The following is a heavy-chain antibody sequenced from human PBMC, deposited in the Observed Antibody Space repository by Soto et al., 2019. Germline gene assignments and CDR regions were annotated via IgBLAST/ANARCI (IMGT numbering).Heavy chain of an antibody. CDR1: GFILRDHD. J-gene: IGHJ6*04. CDR2: IDTDDES. CDR3: SRGVLPGSMNV. V-gene: IGHV3-13*01. Sequence: GGSLRLSCSASGFILRDHDIHWVRQPTGKGLEWVSGIDTDDESYYADSVKGRFTISRENVKNSLYLQMNSLRVGDTAVYFCSRGVLPGSMNVWGEGTTVPVSS.